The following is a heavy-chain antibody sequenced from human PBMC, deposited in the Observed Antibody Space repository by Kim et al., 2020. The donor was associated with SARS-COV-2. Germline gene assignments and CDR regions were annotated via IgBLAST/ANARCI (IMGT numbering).Heavy chain of an antibody. J-gene: IGHJ3*02. CDR3: ASDYYYDSSGYVGAFDI. Sequence: GGSLRLSCAASGFTFSSYSMNWVRQAPGKGLEWVSSISSSSSYIYYADSVKGRFTISRDNAKNSLYLQMNSLRAEDTAVYYCASDYYYDSSGYVGAFDIWGQGTMVTVSS. CDR2: ISSSSSYI. V-gene: IGHV3-21*01. CDR1: GFTFSSYS. D-gene: IGHD3-22*01.